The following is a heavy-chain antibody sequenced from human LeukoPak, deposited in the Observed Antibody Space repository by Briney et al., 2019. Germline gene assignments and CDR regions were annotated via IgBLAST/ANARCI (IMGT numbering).Heavy chain of an antibody. V-gene: IGHV4-39*01. J-gene: IGHJ6*02. D-gene: IGHD2-2*01. CDR1: GGSISSSSYY. CDR2: IYYSGST. CDR3: ARRQYQLPQLFPVPEFGYYYYGMDV. Sequence: SETLSLTCTVSGGSISSSSYYWGWIRQPPGKGLEWIGGIYYSGSTYYNPSLKSRVTISVDTSKNQFSLKLSSVTAADTAVYYCARRQYQLPQLFPVPEFGYYYYGMDVWGQGTTVTVSS.